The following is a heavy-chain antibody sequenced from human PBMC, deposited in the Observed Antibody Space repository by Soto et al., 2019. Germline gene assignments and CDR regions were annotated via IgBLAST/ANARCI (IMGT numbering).Heavy chain of an antibody. CDR2: ISPSSSFL. D-gene: IGHD3-10*01. CDR1: GFSFHSYY. V-gene: IGHV3-21*06. J-gene: IGHJ4*02. Sequence: AGGSLRLSCAASGFSFHSYYLNCVRPAPGRGLEWVSSISPSSSFLSYADSVKCRFTISRDNAKSSVHLQMNSLRAEDTAVYFCARVGTDYGSGSPYYSDYWGQGTLVTVSS. CDR3: ARVGTDYGSGSPYYSDY.